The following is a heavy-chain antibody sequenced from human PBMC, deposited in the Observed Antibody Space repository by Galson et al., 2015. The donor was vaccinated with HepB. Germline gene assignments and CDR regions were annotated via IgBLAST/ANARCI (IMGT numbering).Heavy chain of an antibody. Sequence: SLRLSCAASGFTFSSYAMHWVRQAPGKGLEWVAVISFDGSNKYYADSVKGRFTISRDNSKNTLNLQMNSLRAEDTAIYYCARRYSGSYPDYWGQGTLVTVSS. CDR2: ISFDGSNK. CDR3: ARRYSGSYPDY. D-gene: IGHD1-26*01. J-gene: IGHJ4*02. V-gene: IGHV3-30-3*01. CDR1: GFTFSSYA.